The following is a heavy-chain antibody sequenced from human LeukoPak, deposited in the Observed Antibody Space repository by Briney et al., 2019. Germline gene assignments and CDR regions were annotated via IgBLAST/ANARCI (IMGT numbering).Heavy chain of an antibody. J-gene: IGHJ3*02. D-gene: IGHD2-15*01. Sequence: ASVKVSCKASGYTFTGYYMHWVRQAPGQGLEWMGWINPNSGGTNYAQKFQGGVTMTRDTSINTAYMELSSLRSDDTAVYYCASQPYCSGDSCYLSESAFDTWGQGTMATVSS. V-gene: IGHV1-2*02. CDR3: ASQPYCSGDSCYLSESAFDT. CDR2: INPNSGGT. CDR1: GYTFTGYY.